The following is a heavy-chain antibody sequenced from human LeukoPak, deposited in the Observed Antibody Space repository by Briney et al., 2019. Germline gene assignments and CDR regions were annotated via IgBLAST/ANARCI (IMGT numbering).Heavy chain of an antibody. V-gene: IGHV1-2*02. D-gene: IGHD2-8*01. CDR3: ARGVEYCTNGVCYANWFDP. CDR1: GYTFTGYY. J-gene: IGHJ5*02. CDR2: INPNGGGT. Sequence: ASVKLSCKASGYTFTGYYMHWVRQAPGQGLEWMGWINPNGGGTNYAQKFQGRVTMTRDTSISTAYMELSRLRSDDTAVYYCARGVEYCTNGVCYANWFDPWGQGTLVTVSS.